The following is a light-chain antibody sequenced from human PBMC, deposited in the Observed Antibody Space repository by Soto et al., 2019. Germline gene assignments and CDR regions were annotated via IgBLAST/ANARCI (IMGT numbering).Light chain of an antibody. J-gene: IGLJ1*01. V-gene: IGLV2-11*01. CDR3: CSYAGSYTFV. Sequence: QSALTQPASVSGSPGQSTTISCTGTSSDVGVYNYVSWYQQYPGKAPKIMIYDVSKRPSGVPDRFSGSKSDNTASLTISGLQAEDEADYYCCSYAGSYTFVFGIGTKVTVL. CDR1: SSDVGVYNY. CDR2: DVS.